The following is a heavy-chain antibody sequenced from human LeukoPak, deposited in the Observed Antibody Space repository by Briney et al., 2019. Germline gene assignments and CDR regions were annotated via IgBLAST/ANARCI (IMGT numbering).Heavy chain of an antibody. CDR1: GFTFSSSA. V-gene: IGHV3-23*01. D-gene: IGHD6-19*01. Sequence: GGSLRLSCAASGFTFSSSAMSWVRQAPGKGLEWVSAISNNGGYTYYADSVQGRFTISRDNSKSTLCLQMNSLRAEDTAVYYCAKDVQWLVLEYDYWGQGTLVTVSS. CDR3: AKDVQWLVLEYDY. J-gene: IGHJ4*02. CDR2: ISNNGGYT.